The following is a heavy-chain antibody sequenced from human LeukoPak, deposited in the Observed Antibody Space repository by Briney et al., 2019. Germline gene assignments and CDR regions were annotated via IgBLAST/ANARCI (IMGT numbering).Heavy chain of an antibody. V-gene: IGHV3-53*01. Sequence: GGSLRLSCAASGFTVSDTYMSWVRQAPGKGLEWVSFIYSAGSTYYADSVKGRFTISRDNSKNTLYLQMNSLRAEDTAVYYCARDERSYDGSGRLIAEYFQHWGQGTLVTVSS. D-gene: IGHD3-22*01. CDR1: GFTVSDTY. CDR3: ARDERSYDGSGRLIAEYFQH. J-gene: IGHJ1*01. CDR2: IYSAGST.